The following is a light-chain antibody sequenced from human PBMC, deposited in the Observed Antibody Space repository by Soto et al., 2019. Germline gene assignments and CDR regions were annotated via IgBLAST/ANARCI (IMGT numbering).Light chain of an antibody. V-gene: IGLV2-14*01. CDR3: SSYTSSSPVGV. Sequence: QSPLTQPACLSGSRGQSITISYTGTNSDVGGYNYVSWYQQHPGKAPKLMIYEVSNRPSGVSNRFSGSKSGNTASLTISGRQAEDEADYYCSSYTSSSPVGVLGTGTKVTVL. J-gene: IGLJ1*01. CDR1: NSDVGGYNY. CDR2: EVS.